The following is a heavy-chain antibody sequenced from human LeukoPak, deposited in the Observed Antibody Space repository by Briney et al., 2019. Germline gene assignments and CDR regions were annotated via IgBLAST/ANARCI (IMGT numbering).Heavy chain of an antibody. CDR3: AREGDLGDNWFDP. J-gene: IGHJ5*02. V-gene: IGHV4-59*01. CDR1: GGSISSYY. Sequence: PSETLSLTCTVSGGSISSYYWSWIRQPPGKGLEWIGYIYYSGSTNYNPSPKSRVTISVDTSKNQFSLKLSSVTAADTAVYYCAREGDLGDNWFDPWGQGTLVTVSS. CDR2: IYYSGST. D-gene: IGHD2-21*01.